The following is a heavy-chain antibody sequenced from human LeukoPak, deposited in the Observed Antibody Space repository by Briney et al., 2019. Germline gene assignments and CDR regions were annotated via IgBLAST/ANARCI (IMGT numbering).Heavy chain of an antibody. V-gene: IGHV4-34*01. J-gene: IGHJ4*02. CDR3: AAHRGHTYGPLDY. Sequence: SETLSLTCAVYGGSFSGYYWSWIRQPPGKGLEWTGEINHSGSTNYNPSLKSRVTILVDSSKNLFSLKVNSVTAADTAVYSCAAHRGHTYGPLDYWGLGTLVTVSS. CDR2: INHSGST. D-gene: IGHD5-18*01. CDR1: GGSFSGYY.